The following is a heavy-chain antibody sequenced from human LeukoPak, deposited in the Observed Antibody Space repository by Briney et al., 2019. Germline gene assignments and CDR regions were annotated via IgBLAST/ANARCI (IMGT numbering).Heavy chain of an antibody. J-gene: IGHJ4*02. D-gene: IGHD3-16*01. CDR3: ARAGGRNSPLGY. V-gene: IGHV4-59*01. Sequence: SETLSLTCAVYGGSFSGYYWSWIRQPPGKGLEWIGYISYSGSTNYNPSLKSRVTISVDTSKNQFSLNLSSVTAADTAVYYYARAGGRNSPLGYWGQGTLVTVSS. CDR2: ISYSGST. CDR1: GGSFSGYY.